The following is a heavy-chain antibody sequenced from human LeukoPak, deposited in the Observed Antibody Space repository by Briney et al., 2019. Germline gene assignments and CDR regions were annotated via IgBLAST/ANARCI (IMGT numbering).Heavy chain of an antibody. J-gene: IGHJ3*02. V-gene: IGHV4-59*01. Sequence: PSETLSLTCTVSGVSISSYYWSWIRQPPGKGLEWIGYIYYSGSTNYNPSLKSRVTISVDTSKNQFSLKLSSVTAADTAVYYCARGDILSGYAFDIWGQGTMVTVSS. CDR1: GVSISSYY. CDR2: IYYSGST. D-gene: IGHD3-9*01. CDR3: ARGDILSGYAFDI.